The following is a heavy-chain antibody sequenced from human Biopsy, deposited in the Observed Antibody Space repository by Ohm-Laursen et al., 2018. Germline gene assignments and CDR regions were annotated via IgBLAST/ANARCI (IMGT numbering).Heavy chain of an antibody. CDR3: ALQAVAQMKNFDY. D-gene: IGHD6-19*01. CDR1: GFSFTGYY. CDR2: INLKSGDT. V-gene: IGHV1-2*02. J-gene: IGHJ4*02. Sequence: GASVKASCKTSGFSFTGYYIHWVRQAPGQGLEWMRWINLKSGDTNYAHKFQGNITMTRDTSMSTAYMEMGRLRCDDTAVYYCALQAVAQMKNFDYWGQGTLVTVSS.